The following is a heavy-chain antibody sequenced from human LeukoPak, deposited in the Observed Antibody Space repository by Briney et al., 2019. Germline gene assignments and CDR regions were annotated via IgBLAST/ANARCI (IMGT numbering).Heavy chain of an antibody. CDR1: GFTFSNAW. CDR3: TTGPQRLWLWDFDY. D-gene: IGHD5-18*01. Sequence: GGSLRLSCAASGFTFSNAWMSWVRQAPGKGLEWVGRIKSKTDGGTTDYAAPVKGRFTISRDDSKNTLYLQMNSLKTEDTAVYYCTTGPQRLWLWDFDYWGQGTLVTVSS. V-gene: IGHV3-15*01. J-gene: IGHJ4*02. CDR2: IKSKTDGGTT.